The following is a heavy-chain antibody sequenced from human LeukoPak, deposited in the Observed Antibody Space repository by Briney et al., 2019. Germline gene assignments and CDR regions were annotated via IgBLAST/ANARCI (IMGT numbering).Heavy chain of an antibody. D-gene: IGHD1-1*01. CDR1: GFTFSSFA. Sequence: GGSLRLSCAASGFTFSSFAMSWVRQAPGKGLEWISHISSSGSTIDYADSVKGRFTISRDNTKNSLYLQMNTLRAEDTAVYYCATPTRGYWGQGTLVTVSS. J-gene: IGHJ4*02. CDR3: ATPTRGY. V-gene: IGHV3-48*04. CDR2: ISSSGSTI.